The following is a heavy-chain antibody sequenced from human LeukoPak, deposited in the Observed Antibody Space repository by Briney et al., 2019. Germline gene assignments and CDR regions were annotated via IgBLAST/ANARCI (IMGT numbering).Heavy chain of an antibody. CDR2: ITSSSNTI. D-gene: IGHD4-23*01. V-gene: IGHV3-48*01. J-gene: IGHJ4*02. CDR3: TREPQGAGNSGLDY. Sequence: PGGSLRLSCAASGFTFSSYSMNWVRQAPGKGLEWVSYITSSSNTIYYADSVKGRFTISRDNAKNSLFLLMNSLRAEDTAMYYCTREPQGAGNSGLDYWGQGTLVTVSS. CDR1: GFTFSSYS.